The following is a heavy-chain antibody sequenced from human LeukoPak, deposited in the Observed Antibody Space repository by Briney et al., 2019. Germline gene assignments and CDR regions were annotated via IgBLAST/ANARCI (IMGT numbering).Heavy chain of an antibody. D-gene: IGHD1-14*01. V-gene: IGHV3-21*06. J-gene: IGHJ4*02. CDR1: GHTFSTSG. Sequence: GGSLRLTCTASGHTFSTSGFNWVRQAPGEGLEWVASIGPTGSDRYHADSIKGRFTISRDNANNFLYLQMNSLRAEDTAVYYCATETNGRHYDYWGQGTLLTVSS. CDR2: IGPTGSDR. CDR3: ATETNGRHYDY.